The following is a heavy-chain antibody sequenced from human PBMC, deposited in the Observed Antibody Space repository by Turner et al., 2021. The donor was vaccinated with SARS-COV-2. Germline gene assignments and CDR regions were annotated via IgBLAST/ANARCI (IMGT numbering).Heavy chain of an antibody. Sequence: EVQLVESGGGLIQPGGSLRLSCAASGFTVSSNYMSWVRQAPGKGLEWVSVIYSSGSTYYADSVKGRFTISRDNSKNTLYLQMNSLRAEDTAVYYCARGHSSGWHQSGAFDIWGQGTMVTVSS. D-gene: IGHD6-19*01. J-gene: IGHJ3*02. CDR3: ARGHSSGWHQSGAFDI. V-gene: IGHV3-53*01. CDR1: GFTVSSNY. CDR2: IYSSGST.